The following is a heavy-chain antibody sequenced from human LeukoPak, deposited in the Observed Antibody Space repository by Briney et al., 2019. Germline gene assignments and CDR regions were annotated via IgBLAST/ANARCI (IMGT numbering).Heavy chain of an antibody. J-gene: IGHJ4*02. Sequence: ASVKVFCKASGYTFTDYYMHWVRRAPGQGLEWMGRINPNSGDTNYAQKFQGRVTMTRDTSISTAYMELTRLTSDDTAVYYCSRRENDYWGQGTLVTVSS. CDR3: SRRENDY. CDR1: GYTFTDYY. CDR2: INPNSGDT. D-gene: IGHD5-24*01. V-gene: IGHV1-2*06.